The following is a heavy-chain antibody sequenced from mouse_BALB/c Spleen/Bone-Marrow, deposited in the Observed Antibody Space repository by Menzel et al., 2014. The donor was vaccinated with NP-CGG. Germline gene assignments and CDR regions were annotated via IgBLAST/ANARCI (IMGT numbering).Heavy chain of an antibody. Sequence: EVQLQESGGGLVQPGGSRKLSCAASGFTFSSFGMHWVRQAPEKELEWVAYISSGSSTIYYADTMKGRFTISRDNPKNTLFLQMTSLRSEDTAMYYCARYYGNYSGYFDVWGAGTTVTVSS. CDR2: ISSGSSTI. J-gene: IGHJ1*01. CDR3: ARYYGNYSGYFDV. D-gene: IGHD2-1*01. V-gene: IGHV5-17*02. CDR1: GFTFSSFG.